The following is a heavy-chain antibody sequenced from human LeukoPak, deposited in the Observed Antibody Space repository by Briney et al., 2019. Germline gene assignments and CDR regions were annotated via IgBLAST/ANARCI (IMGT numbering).Heavy chain of an antibody. Sequence: GGSLRLSCAASGFTFSSYWMNWVRQAPGKGLEWVSSISSSSSYIYYADSVKGRFTISRDNAKNSLYLQMNSLRAEDTAVYYCARDLRSTNDRRFDPWGQGTLVTVSS. CDR3: ARDLRSTNDRRFDP. CDR1: GFTFSSYW. V-gene: IGHV3-21*01. D-gene: IGHD2-2*01. J-gene: IGHJ5*02. CDR2: ISSSSSYI.